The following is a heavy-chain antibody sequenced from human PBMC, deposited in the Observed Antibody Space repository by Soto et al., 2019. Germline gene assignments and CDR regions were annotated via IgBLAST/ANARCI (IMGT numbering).Heavy chain of an antibody. D-gene: IGHD6-19*01. Sequence: GGSLRLSCAASGFTISNYAMGWVRQAPGKRLEWVSVLYSDGSTYYADSVKGRFTISRDNSKNTLYLQLNGLRAEDTAVYYCTRGLLSPTGSGWYYFDYWGQGMLVTVSS. CDR1: GFTISNYA. J-gene: IGHJ4*02. V-gene: IGHV3-66*01. CDR2: LYSDGST. CDR3: TRGLLSPTGSGWYYFDY.